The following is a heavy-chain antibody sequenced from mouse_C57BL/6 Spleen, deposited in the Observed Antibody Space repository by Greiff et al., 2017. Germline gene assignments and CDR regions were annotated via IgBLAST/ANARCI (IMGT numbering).Heavy chain of an antibody. V-gene: IGHV1-50*01. CDR2: IDPSDSCT. CDR1: GYTFTSYW. Sequence: QVQLQQPGAELVKPGASVKLSCKASGYTFTSYWMQWVKQRPGQGLEWIGEIDPSDSCTNYNQKFKGKATLTVHTSSSTAYMQLSSLTSVDSAVYDCASRPGEDPYYFDYWGQGTTLTVSS. J-gene: IGHJ2*01. CDR3: ASRPGEDPYYFDY.